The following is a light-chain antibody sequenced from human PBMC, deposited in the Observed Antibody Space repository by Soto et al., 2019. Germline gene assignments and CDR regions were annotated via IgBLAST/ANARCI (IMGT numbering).Light chain of an antibody. Sequence: DIQMTQSPSSVSASEGDRVTISCRASQVIGTWLAWYQQRPGKAPNLLIYGASRLQSGVPSRFNGSGSGTDVNLTISSLQPEDFATYFCQQTNTFPATFGQGTKVEF. J-gene: IGKJ1*01. CDR1: QVIGTW. CDR3: QQTNTFPAT. V-gene: IGKV1-12*01. CDR2: GAS.